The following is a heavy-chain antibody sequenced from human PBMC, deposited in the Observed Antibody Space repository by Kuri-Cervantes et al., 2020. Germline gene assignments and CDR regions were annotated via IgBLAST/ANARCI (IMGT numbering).Heavy chain of an antibody. Sequence: ASVKVSCKASGYTFIGYYMHWVRQAPGQGLEWMGWINPNSGGTNYAQKFQGRVTMTRDTSISTAYMELSRLRSDDTAVYYCASDYNRGYSYGYFDYWGQGTLVTVSS. CDR3: ASDYNRGYSYGYFDY. CDR2: INPNSGGT. J-gene: IGHJ4*02. CDR1: GYTFIGYY. V-gene: IGHV1-2*02. D-gene: IGHD5-18*01.